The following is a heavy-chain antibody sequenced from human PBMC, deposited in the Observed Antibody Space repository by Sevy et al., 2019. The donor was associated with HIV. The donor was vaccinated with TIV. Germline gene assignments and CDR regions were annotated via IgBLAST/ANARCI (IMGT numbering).Heavy chain of an antibody. J-gene: IGHJ5*02. V-gene: IGHV1-46*03. CDR2: INPSGGST. CDR3: VRGDCGGDCSPHWFDP. CDR1: GYTFTNYF. Sequence: ASVKVSCKASGYTFTNYFMNWVRQAPGQGLDWMGTINPSGGSTTYPQRFQARVTMTTDTSTGTVYMELSSLRSEDTAVYYCVRGDCGGDCSPHWFDPWGQGTLVTVSS. D-gene: IGHD2-21*01.